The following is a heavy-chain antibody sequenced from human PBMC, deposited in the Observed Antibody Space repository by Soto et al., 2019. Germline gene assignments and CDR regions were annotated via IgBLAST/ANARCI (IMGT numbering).Heavy chain of an antibody. Sequence: ASVQVSCKASGYTFTSYDINWVRQATGQGLEWMGWMNPNSGNTGYAQKFQGRVTMTRNTSTSTAYMELSSLRSEDTAVYYCASYFEGGQLFAYWGQGTLDTVYS. D-gene: IGHD3-9*01. CDR2: MNPNSGNT. J-gene: IGHJ4*02. CDR3: ASYFEGGQLFAY. CDR1: GYTFTSYD. V-gene: IGHV1-8*01.